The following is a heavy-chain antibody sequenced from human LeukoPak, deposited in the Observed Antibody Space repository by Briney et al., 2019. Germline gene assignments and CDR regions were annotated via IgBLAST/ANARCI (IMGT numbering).Heavy chain of an antibody. J-gene: IGHJ4*02. CDR2: IYSGGST. D-gene: IGHD3-22*01. V-gene: IGHV3-53*01. CDR1: GFTVSSNY. CDR3: ARVGDSSGYYTLDY. Sequence: SGGSLRLSCAASGFTVSSNYMTWVRQAPGKGLEWVSVIYSGGSTYYADSVKGRFTISRDNSKNTLYLQMNSLRAEDTAVYYCARVGDSSGYYTLDYWGQGTLVTVSS.